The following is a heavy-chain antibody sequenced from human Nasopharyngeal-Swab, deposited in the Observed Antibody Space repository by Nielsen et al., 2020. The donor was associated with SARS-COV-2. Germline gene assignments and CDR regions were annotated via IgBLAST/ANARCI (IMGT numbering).Heavy chain of an antibody. CDR1: GLIFDDFA. Sequence: LSLTCAASGLIFDDFAMHWVRQLPGKGLEWVAGVNWKGDNFVYADSVKGRFTISRDNAKNSIFLQMNALRSENTAFYYCAKDRGDSFSGRTYFDPWGQGTLVTVSS. J-gene: IGHJ5*02. CDR3: AKDRGDSFSGRTYFDP. D-gene: IGHD2-21*02. V-gene: IGHV3-9*01. CDR2: VNWKGDNF.